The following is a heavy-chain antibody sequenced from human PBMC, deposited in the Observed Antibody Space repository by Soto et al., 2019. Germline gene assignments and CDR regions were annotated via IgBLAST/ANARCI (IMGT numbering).Heavy chain of an antibody. J-gene: IGHJ4*02. V-gene: IGHV3-30*18. D-gene: IGHD6-19*01. Sequence: QVQLVESGGGVVQPGRSLRLSCAASGFTFSNYRMHWVRQAPGKGLEWVAVISYDGSNKYYADSVKGRFTISRDNSKNTLYLQMNSLRAEDTAVYYCAKSGKGDQWQVHYWGQGTLVTVSS. CDR1: GFTFSNYR. CDR2: ISYDGSNK. CDR3: AKSGKGDQWQVHY.